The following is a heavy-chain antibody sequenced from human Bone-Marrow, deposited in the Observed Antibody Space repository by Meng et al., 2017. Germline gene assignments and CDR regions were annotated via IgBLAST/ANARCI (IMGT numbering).Heavy chain of an antibody. J-gene: IGHJ5*02. CDR2: ISTNPGNP. D-gene: IGHD2/OR15-2a*01. CDR3: ARGGDFDP. CDR1: GYTFTTYT. Sequence: QVQLVQSGSELKKPGASVKVSCKASGYTFTTYTINWVRPAHGRGLEWMGWISTNPGNPTYVQGFTGRFVSSLDTSVSTAYLQISSLEAADTAVYYCARGGDFDPWGQGTLVTVSS. V-gene: IGHV7-4-1*02.